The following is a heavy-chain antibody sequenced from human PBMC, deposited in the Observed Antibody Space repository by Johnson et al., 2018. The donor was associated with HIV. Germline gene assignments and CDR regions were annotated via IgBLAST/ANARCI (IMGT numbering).Heavy chain of an antibody. J-gene: IGHJ3*02. CDR3: AKETRDSRSAFDI. V-gene: IGHV3-30*18. CDR2: ISYDGSSK. Sequence: QVQLVESGGGVVQPGRSLRLSCAAPEFTFGRFYLHCVRQPPGKGLEWVSLISYDGSSKYSADSVKGRFIISRDISKKTVFLQMNSLRPEDTAVYYCAKETRDSRSAFDIWGQGTMVTVSS. D-gene: IGHD3-22*01. CDR1: EFTFGRFY.